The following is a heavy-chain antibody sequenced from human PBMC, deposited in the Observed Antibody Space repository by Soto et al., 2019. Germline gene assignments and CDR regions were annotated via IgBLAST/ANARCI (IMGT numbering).Heavy chain of an antibody. Sequence: SVKVSCKASGGTFSSYAISWVRQAPGQGLEWMGGVIPIFGTANYAQKFRGRVTITADESTSTAYMELSSLRSEDTAVYYCALGGSSSVDYWGQGTLVTVSS. CDR2: VIPIFGTA. CDR3: ALGGSSSVDY. D-gene: IGHD6-13*01. V-gene: IGHV1-69*13. CDR1: GGTFSSYA. J-gene: IGHJ4*02.